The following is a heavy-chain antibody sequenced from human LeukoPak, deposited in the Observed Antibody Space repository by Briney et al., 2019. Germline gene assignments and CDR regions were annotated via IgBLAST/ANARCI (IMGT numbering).Heavy chain of an antibody. CDR3: ARETYYDILTGTDY. D-gene: IGHD3-9*01. Sequence: RAPVKVSCKASGYTFIAYYMHWVRQAPGQGLEWLGWISTYNDNTNYAPKFQGRVTMTTDTSTNTAYMDLGSLRSGDTAVYYCARETYYDILTGTDYWGQGTLVTVSS. J-gene: IGHJ4*02. CDR1: GYTFIAYY. CDR2: ISTYNDNT. V-gene: IGHV1-18*04.